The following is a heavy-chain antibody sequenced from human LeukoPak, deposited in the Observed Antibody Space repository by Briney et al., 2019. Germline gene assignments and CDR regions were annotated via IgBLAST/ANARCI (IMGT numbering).Heavy chain of an antibody. CDR1: GGSITSGSYY. CDR3: AITYSDILTPSYYFDF. J-gene: IGHJ4*02. D-gene: IGHD3-9*01. CDR2: MHYNERT. Sequence: SETLSLTCTVTGGSITSGSYYWGWIRQPPGRGLEWTGSMHYNERTYSNPSLKSRVTISVDTSRNQFSLNLSSVTAADTAVFFCAITYSDILTPSYYFDFWGRGTPVTVSS. V-gene: IGHV4-39*01.